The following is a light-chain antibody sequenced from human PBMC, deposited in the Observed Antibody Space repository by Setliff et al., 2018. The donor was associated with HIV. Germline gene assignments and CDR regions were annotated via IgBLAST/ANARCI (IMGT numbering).Light chain of an antibody. Sequence: QSVLTQPPSASGTPGQRVTISCSGSSSNIGSNIVNWYQPLPGTAPKLLIYRNNQRPSGVPDRFSGSKSGTSASLAISGLQSEDEADYYCATWDDSLNGNVFGSGTKVTVL. J-gene: IGLJ1*01. CDR2: RNN. V-gene: IGLV1-44*01. CDR1: SSNIGSNI. CDR3: ATWDDSLNGNV.